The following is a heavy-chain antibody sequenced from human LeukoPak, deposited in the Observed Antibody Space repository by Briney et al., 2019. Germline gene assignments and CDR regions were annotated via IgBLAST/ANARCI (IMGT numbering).Heavy chain of an antibody. CDR3: ARGLYQGYDYGDYVFDY. Sequence: SESLSLTCTVSGGSISSSSYYWGWVRQPPGKGLEWGERIYYSGSTNYHPSLNSRLTISVDTSKSQFSLKLSSVTAADTAVYYCARGLYQGYDYGDYVFDYWGQGTLVTVSS. CDR1: GGSISSSSYY. CDR2: IYYSGST. V-gene: IGHV4-39*07. D-gene: IGHD4-17*01. J-gene: IGHJ4*02.